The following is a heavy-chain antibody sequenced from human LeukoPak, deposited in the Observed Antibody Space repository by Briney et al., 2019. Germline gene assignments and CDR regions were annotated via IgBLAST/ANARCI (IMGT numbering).Heavy chain of an antibody. D-gene: IGHD3-16*02. Sequence: GGSLRLSCAASGFTFSSYAMSWVRQAPGKGLEWVSSISSSGTYIYYADSVKGRFTISRDNAKNSLFLQMNSLRAEDTAVYYCVSGNDPDYVWGTYRLDAFDIWCEGTMVIVSS. CDR3: VSGNDPDYVWGTYRLDAFDI. CDR1: GFTFSSYA. V-gene: IGHV3-21*01. J-gene: IGHJ3*02. CDR2: ISSSGTYI.